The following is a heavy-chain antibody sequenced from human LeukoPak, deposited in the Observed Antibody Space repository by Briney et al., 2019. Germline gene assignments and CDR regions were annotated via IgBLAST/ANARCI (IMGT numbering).Heavy chain of an antibody. CDR2: ITSSGDDI. J-gene: IGHJ4*02. D-gene: IGHD3-22*01. Sequence: GGSLRLSCAASGFTFSDYYMSWIRQAPGKGLEWVAYITSSGDDIYYADSVKGRFTISRDNAKNSLYLQMNSLRAEDTAVYYCARRKFGYDSSGYYFGYWGQGTLVTVSS. CDR1: GFTFSDYY. CDR3: ARRKFGYDSSGYYFGY. V-gene: IGHV3-11*04.